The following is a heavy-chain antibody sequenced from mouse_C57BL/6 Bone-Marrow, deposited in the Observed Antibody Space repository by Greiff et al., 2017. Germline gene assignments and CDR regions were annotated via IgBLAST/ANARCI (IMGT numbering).Heavy chain of an antibody. Sequence: VQLQQSGPVLVKPGASVKMSCKASGYTFTDYYMNWVKQSHGKSLEWIGVINPYNGGTSYNQKFKGKATLTVDKSSSSAYMELNSLTSEDSAVYYCARSGYGNSFAYWGQGTLVTVSA. V-gene: IGHV1-19*01. CDR3: ARSGYGNSFAY. CDR2: INPYNGGT. J-gene: IGHJ3*01. CDR1: GYTFTDYY. D-gene: IGHD2-1*01.